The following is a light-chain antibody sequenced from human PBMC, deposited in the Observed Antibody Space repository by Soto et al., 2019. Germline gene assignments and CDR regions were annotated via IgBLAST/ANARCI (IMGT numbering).Light chain of an antibody. CDR1: QSVSSSS. J-gene: IGKJ1*01. V-gene: IGKV3-20*01. CDR3: QQDGSSPWT. CDR2: GAS. Sequence: EIVLTQSPGTLSLSPGERGTLSCRASQSVSSSSLAWYQQKPGQAPRPLIHGASSRATGIPDRFSGSGSGTDFTLTISRREPEDFAVYYCQQDGSSPWTFGQGTKVEIK.